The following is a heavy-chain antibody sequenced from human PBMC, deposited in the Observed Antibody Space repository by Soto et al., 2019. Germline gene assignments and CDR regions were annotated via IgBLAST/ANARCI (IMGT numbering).Heavy chain of an antibody. V-gene: IGHV4-59*08. CDR3: AARWGAAVAY. CDR1: GGSISSYY. CDR2: IYYSGST. J-gene: IGHJ4*02. D-gene: IGHD1-26*01. Sequence: QVQLQESGPGLVKPSETLSLTCTVSGGSISSYYWSWIRQPPGKGLEWIGYIYYSGSTNYNPSLQRRVTISAATSKNQFSLKLSSVTAADAAVYYCAARWGAAVAYWGPGTLVTVSS.